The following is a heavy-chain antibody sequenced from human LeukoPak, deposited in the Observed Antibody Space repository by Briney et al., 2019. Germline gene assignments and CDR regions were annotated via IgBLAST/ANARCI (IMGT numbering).Heavy chain of an antibody. D-gene: IGHD6-13*01. V-gene: IGHV4-59*12. CDR2: IYYSGST. CDR1: GGSISSYY. Sequence: PSETLSLTCTVSGGSISSYYWSWIRQPPGKGLEWIGYIYYSGSTNYNPSLKSRVTISVDTSKNQFSLKLSSVTAADTAVYYCARGQGAIAAAGTRWFDPWGQGTLVTVSS. J-gene: IGHJ5*02. CDR3: ARGQGAIAAAGTRWFDP.